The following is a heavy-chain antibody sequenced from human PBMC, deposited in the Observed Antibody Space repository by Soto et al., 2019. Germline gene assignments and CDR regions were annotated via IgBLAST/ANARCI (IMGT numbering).Heavy chain of an antibody. CDR2: INHSGST. Sequence: SETLSLTCAVYGGSFSGYYWSWIRQPPGKGLEWIGEINHSGSTNYNPSLKSRVTISVDTSKNQFSLKLSSVTAADTAVYYCARGPLKGPVTPDYYYGMDVWGQGTTVTVSS. CDR1: GGSFSGYY. V-gene: IGHV4-34*01. CDR3: ARGPLKGPVTPDYYYGMDV. J-gene: IGHJ6*02. D-gene: IGHD4-4*01.